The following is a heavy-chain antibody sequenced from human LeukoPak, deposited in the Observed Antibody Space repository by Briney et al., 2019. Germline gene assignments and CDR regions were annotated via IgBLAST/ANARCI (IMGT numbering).Heavy chain of an antibody. J-gene: IGHJ5*02. CDR1: GYTFTIYG. CDR2: ISAYNGNT. D-gene: IGHD2-21*02. V-gene: IGHV1-18*01. Sequence: ASVNLSCKSSGYTFTIYGFSWVRQAPGQGLEWMGWISAYNGNTNYAQKLQGRVTMTTDTSTSTAYMELRSLRSDDTAVYYCARAGDLTAIGWFDPWGQGTLVTVSS. CDR3: ARAGDLTAIGWFDP.